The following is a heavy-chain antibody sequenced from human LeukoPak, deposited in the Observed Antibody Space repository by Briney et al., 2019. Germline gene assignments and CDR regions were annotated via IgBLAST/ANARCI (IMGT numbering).Heavy chain of an antibody. CDR3: ARDTRCSGGSCYSSPFLDY. CDR2: IYTSGST. J-gene: IGHJ4*02. CDR1: GGSISSYY. V-gene: IGHV4-4*07. D-gene: IGHD2-15*01. Sequence: SETLSLTCTVSGGSISSYYWSWIRQPAGKGLGWIGRIYTSGSTNYNPSLKSRVTMSVDTSKNQFSLKLSSVTAADTAVYYCARDTRCSGGSCYSSPFLDYWGQGTLVTVSS.